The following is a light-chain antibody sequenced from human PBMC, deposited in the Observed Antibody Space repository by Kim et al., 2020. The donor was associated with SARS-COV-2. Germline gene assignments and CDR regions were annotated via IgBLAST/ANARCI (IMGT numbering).Light chain of an antibody. J-gene: IGKJ3*01. CDR2: SAS. CDR1: HDISTW. Sequence: ESVGDRVTITCRASHDISTWLAWYQQRPGTTPKLLIHSASRVHGGVPSRFTGSGSGTDFTLTINSLQPEDSAIYYCQQGNRFPFTFGPGTKVDIK. CDR3: QQGNRFPFT. V-gene: IGKV1-12*02.